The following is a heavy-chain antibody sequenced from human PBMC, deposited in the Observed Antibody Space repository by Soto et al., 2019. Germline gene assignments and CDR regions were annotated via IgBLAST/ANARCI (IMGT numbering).Heavy chain of an antibody. J-gene: IGHJ6*02. D-gene: IGHD5-12*01. CDR1: GFTFTSSA. V-gene: IGHV1-58*02. CDR3: AGGVATIAVTPEYYGMDV. CDR2: IVVGSGNT. Sequence: QMQLVQSGPEVKKPGTSVKVSCKASGFTFTSSAMQWVRQARGQRLEWIGWIVVGSGNTNYAQKFQERVTITRDMGTSKAYMGLSSLRSEHTAVYYWAGGVATIAVTPEYYGMDVWGQGTTVTVSS.